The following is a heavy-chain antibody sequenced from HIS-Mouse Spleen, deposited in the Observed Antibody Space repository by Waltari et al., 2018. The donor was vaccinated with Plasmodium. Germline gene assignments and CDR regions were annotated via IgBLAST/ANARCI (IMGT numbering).Heavy chain of an antibody. V-gene: IGHV3-30*18. J-gene: IGHJ6*02. CDR2: ISYDGSNK. CDR1: GFTFSSYG. D-gene: IGHD3-3*01. CDR3: AKDIYDFGSGYYARLSISYYYYGMDV. Sequence: VQPGRSLRLSCAASGFTFSSYGMHWVRQAPGKGLEWVAVISYDGSNKYYADSVKGRFTISRDNSKNTLYLQMNSLRAEDTAVYYCAKDIYDFGSGYYARLSISYYYYGMDVWGQGTTVTVSS.